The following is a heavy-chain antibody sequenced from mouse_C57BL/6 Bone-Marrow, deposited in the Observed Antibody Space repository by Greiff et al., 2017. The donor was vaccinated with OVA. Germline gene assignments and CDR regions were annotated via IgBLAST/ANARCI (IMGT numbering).Heavy chain of an antibody. Sequence: QVQLQQSGAELVRPGTSVKVSCKASGYAFTNYLIEWVKQRPGQGLEWIGVINPGSGGTNYNEKFKGKATLTADKSSSTAYMQLSSMTSEDSAVYYCARSKIYDGYYDFDYWGQGTTLTVSS. J-gene: IGHJ2*01. D-gene: IGHD2-3*01. CDR2: INPGSGGT. V-gene: IGHV1-54*01. CDR1: GYAFTNYL. CDR3: ARSKIYDGYYDFDY.